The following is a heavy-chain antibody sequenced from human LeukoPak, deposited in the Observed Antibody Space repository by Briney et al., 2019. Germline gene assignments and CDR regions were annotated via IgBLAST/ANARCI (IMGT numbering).Heavy chain of an antibody. Sequence: GGSLRLSCAASGFTFSNYAMTWVRQAPGRGLEWVSAISGSGGSTHNADSVKGRFTISRDNTKNTLYLQMNSLRAEDTAVYYCAKDSANWRGVFDNWGQGTLVTVSS. CDR2: ISGSGGST. D-gene: IGHD1-20*01. CDR3: AKDSANWRGVFDN. CDR1: GFTFSNYA. V-gene: IGHV3-23*01. J-gene: IGHJ4*02.